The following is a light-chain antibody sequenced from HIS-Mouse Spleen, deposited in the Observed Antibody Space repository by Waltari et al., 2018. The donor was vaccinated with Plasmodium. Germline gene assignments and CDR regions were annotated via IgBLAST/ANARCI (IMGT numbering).Light chain of an antibody. V-gene: IGLV2-11*01. CDR3: CSYAGSYTYV. CDR2: DVC. Sequence: QSALTQPRSVSGSPGQSVTISCTGTSSDVGGYNYVSWYQQHPGKAPKLMIYDVCKRPSVVPDRFSCSKSGNTASLTISGLLAEDEADYYCCSYAGSYTYVFGTGTKVTVL. CDR1: SSDVGGYNY. J-gene: IGLJ1*01.